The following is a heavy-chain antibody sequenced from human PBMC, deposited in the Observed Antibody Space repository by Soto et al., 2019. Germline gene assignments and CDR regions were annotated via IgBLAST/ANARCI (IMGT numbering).Heavy chain of an antibody. J-gene: IGHJ6*02. CDR2: ISAYNGNT. CDR1: GYTFTSYG. D-gene: IGHD1-1*01. CDR3: ARDPGTRGDYYYYYGMDV. Sequence: ASVKVSCKASGYTFTSYGISWVRQAPGQGLEWMGWISAYNGNTNYAQKLQGRVTMTTDTSTSTAYMELRSLRSDDTAVYYCARDPGTRGDYYYYYGMDVWGQGTTVT. V-gene: IGHV1-18*01.